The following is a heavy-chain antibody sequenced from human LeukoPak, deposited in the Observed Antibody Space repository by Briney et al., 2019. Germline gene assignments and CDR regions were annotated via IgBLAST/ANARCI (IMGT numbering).Heavy chain of an antibody. Sequence: AGGSLRLSCAASGFTFSSYAMSWVRQAPGKGLEWVSAISGSGGSTYYADSVKGRFPISRDNSKNTLYLQMNSLRAEDTAVYYCAKNGGSYYRPFDYWGQGTLVTVSS. D-gene: IGHD1-26*01. CDR3: AKNGGSYYRPFDY. CDR1: GFTFSSYA. V-gene: IGHV3-23*01. CDR2: ISGSGGST. J-gene: IGHJ4*02.